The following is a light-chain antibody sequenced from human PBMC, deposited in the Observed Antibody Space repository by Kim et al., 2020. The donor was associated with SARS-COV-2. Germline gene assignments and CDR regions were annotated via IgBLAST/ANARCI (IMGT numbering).Light chain of an antibody. CDR1: SGSIASNY. J-gene: IGLJ2*01. CDR3: QSYDSSTVV. Sequence: FMLTQPHSVSESPGKTVTISYTRSSGSIASNYVQWYQQRPGSAPTTVIYEDNQRPSGVPDRFSGSIDSSSNSASLTISGLKTEDEADYYCQSYDSSTVVFGGGTQLTVL. CDR2: EDN. V-gene: IGLV6-57*04.